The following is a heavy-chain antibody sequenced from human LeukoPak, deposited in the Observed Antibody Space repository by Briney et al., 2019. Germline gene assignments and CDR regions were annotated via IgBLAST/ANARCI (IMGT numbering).Heavy chain of an antibody. CDR2: IKQDGSDK. J-gene: IGHJ4*02. CDR3: ATDPRLLTY. Sequence: PGGSLRLSCAASGFTFSSYWMTWVRQAPGRGLEWVASIKQDGSDKYYVHSVKGRFTISRDNAKNSLYLQMDSLRAEDTAVYYCATDPRLLTYWGQGTLVTVSS. CDR1: GFTFSSYW. V-gene: IGHV3-7*01.